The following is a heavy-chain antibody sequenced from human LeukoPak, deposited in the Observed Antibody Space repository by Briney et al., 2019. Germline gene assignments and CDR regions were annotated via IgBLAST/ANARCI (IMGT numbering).Heavy chain of an antibody. CDR1: GFTFYDHG. D-gene: IGHD6-19*01. Sequence: GGSLRLSCAASGFTFYDHGMSWVRQAPGKGLEWVSGINWNGGRTGYADSVKGRFTISRDNAKNSLYLQMNSLRAEDTALYYCAGGDRSGWYFDYWGQGTLVTVSS. V-gene: IGHV3-20*04. J-gene: IGHJ4*02. CDR3: AGGDRSGWYFDY. CDR2: INWNGGRT.